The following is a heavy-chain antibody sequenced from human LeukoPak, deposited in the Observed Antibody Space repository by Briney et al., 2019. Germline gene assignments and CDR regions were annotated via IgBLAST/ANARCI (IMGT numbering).Heavy chain of an antibody. CDR3: ARVFASSSTSSHYYYYGMDV. J-gene: IGHJ6*02. CDR2: IIPILGIA. D-gene: IGHD2-2*01. CDR1: GGTFSSYA. Sequence: ASVKVSCKASGGTFSSYAISWVRQAPGQGLEWMGRIIPILGIANYAQKFQGRVTITADKSTSTAYMELSSLRSEDTAVYYCARVFASSSTSSHYYYYGMDVCGQGTTVTVSS. V-gene: IGHV1-69*04.